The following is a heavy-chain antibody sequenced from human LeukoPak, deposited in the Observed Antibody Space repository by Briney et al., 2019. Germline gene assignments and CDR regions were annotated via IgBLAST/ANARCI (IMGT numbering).Heavy chain of an antibody. CDR2: INSDGSIT. J-gene: IGHJ4*02. CDR1: GFTFDYYG. Sequence: GGSLRLSCAASGFTFDYYGMSWVRQAPGKGLVWVSRINSDGSITSYADSVKGRFTISRDNAKNTLYLQMNSLRAEDTAVYYCAKVRIAVAGPLDYWGQGTLVTVSS. V-gene: IGHV3-74*01. D-gene: IGHD6-19*01. CDR3: AKVRIAVAGPLDY.